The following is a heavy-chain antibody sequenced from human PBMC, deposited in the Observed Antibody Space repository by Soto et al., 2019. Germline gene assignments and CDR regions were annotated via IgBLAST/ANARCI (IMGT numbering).Heavy chain of an antibody. CDR1: GFTFSSYA. CDR2: ISYDGSNK. J-gene: IGHJ4*02. Sequence: PGGSLRLSCGASGFTFSSYAMHWVRQAPGKGLEWVTLISYDGSNKYYADSVKGRFTISRDNSKNTLYLQMNSLRPEDTAVYYCAKVGTNGSGWFYYFDYWGQGTLLTVS. D-gene: IGHD6-19*01. CDR3: AKVGTNGSGWFYYFDY. V-gene: IGHV3-30*18.